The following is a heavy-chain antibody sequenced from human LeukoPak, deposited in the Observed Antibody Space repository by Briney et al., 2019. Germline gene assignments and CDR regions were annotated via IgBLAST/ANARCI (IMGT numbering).Heavy chain of an antibody. Sequence: PSETLSLTCTVSDGSISSYYWSWIRQPPGEGLGWIGYIYYSGSTNYNPSLKSRVTISVDTSKNQFSLKLSSVTAADTAVYYCARDYYGGNGRNWFDPWGQGTLVTVSS. D-gene: IGHD4-23*01. J-gene: IGHJ5*02. V-gene: IGHV4-59*01. CDR3: ARDYYGGNGRNWFDP. CDR2: IYYSGST. CDR1: DGSISSYY.